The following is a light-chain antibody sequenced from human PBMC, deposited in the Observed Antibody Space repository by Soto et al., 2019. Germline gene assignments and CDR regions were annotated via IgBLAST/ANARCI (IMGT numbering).Light chain of an antibody. J-gene: IGKJ1*01. Sequence: EIVRTESPATLSVCPGERATLCGSASQSVSSSYLAWYQQKPGQAPRLLIYGASSRATGIPDRFSGSGSGTDFTLTISSLQSEDFAVYSCQQYNNWPLTFGQGTKVDIK. CDR3: QQYNNWPLT. CDR2: GAS. V-gene: IGKV3D-15*01. CDR1: QSVSSSY.